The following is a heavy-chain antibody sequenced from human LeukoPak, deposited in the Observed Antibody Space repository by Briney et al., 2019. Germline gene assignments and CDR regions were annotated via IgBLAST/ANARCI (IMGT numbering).Heavy chain of an antibody. V-gene: IGHV5-51*01. Sequence: GESLKISCKGSGYRFTSYWIGWVRQMPGKGLEWMGIIYPGDSDTRYSPSFQGQVTISADKSISTAYLQWSSLKASDTAMYYCARHQDLPSSPLDYWGQGTLVTVSS. CDR1: GYRFTSYW. D-gene: IGHD3-16*02. J-gene: IGHJ4*02. CDR2: IYPGDSDT. CDR3: ARHQDLPSSPLDY.